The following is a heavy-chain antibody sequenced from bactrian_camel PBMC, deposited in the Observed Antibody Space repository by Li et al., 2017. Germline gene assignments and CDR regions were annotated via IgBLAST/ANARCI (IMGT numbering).Heavy chain of an antibody. V-gene: IGHV3-2*01. CDR1: GFAFSGYY. CDR2: IYSDGKTT. D-gene: IGHD1*01. Sequence: HVQLVESGGGLVQPGGSLRLSCAASGFAFSGYYMSWVRQAPGKGLEWVSTIYSDGKTTYYLDSVKGRFTISMDANALYLQMSSLKPEDTAMYYCAADELNHGLAWRGYTYWSQGTQVTVS. J-gene: IGHJ4*01. CDR3: AADELNHGLAWRGYTY.